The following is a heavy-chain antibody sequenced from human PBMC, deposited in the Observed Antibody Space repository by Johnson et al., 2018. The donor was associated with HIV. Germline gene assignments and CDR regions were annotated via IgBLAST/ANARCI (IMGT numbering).Heavy chain of an antibody. D-gene: IGHD3-10*01. V-gene: IGHV3-20*04. CDR3: ARDFVAFGECTAFDI. CDR1: GFTFDDYG. Sequence: VQLVESGGGVVRPGGSLRLSCAASGFTFDDYGMSWVRQAPGKGLEWVSGINWNGGSTGYVDSVKGRFIISRDNAKNSLYLQMNRLRADDTALYYCARDFVAFGECTAFDIWGQGTRVTVSS. J-gene: IGHJ3*02. CDR2: INWNGGST.